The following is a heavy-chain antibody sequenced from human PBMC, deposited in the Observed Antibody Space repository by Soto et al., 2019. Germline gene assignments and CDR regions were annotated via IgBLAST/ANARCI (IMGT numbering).Heavy chain of an antibody. D-gene: IGHD6-13*01. V-gene: IGHV1-69*13. CDR1: GGTFSSYA. CDR3: ARVVRDGSSPERGYYFDY. CDR2: IIPIFGTA. Sequence: SVKVSCKASGGTFSSYAISWVRQAPGQGLEWMGGIIPIFGTANYAQKFQGRVTITADESTSTAYMELSSLRSVDTAVYYCARVVRDGSSPERGYYFDYWGQGXLVTVYS. J-gene: IGHJ4*02.